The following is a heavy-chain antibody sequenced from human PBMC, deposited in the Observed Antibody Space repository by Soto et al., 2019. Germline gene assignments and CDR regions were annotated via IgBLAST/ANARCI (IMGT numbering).Heavy chain of an antibody. Sequence: SETLSLTCTVSGGSVSSSSYYWGWVRQPPGKGLEWIGNIYYSGSTYYNPSLKSRVTISVDTSKNQFSLKLSSVTAADTAAYYCARDRTAMVDDWGQGTLVTVSS. CDR1: GGSVSSSSYY. D-gene: IGHD5-18*01. CDR2: IYYSGST. J-gene: IGHJ4*02. V-gene: IGHV4-39*07. CDR3: ARDRTAMVDD.